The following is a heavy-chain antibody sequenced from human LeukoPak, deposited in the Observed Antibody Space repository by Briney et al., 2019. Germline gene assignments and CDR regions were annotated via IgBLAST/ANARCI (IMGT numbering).Heavy chain of an antibody. V-gene: IGHV4-4*07. J-gene: IGHJ4*02. Sequence: WIGRIYTSGSTNYNPSLKSRVTISVDTSKNQFSLKLSSVTAADTAVYYCARQGFRLRYFDWWGQGTLVTVSS. CDR2: IYTSGST. D-gene: IGHD3-9*01. CDR3: ARQGFRLRYFDW.